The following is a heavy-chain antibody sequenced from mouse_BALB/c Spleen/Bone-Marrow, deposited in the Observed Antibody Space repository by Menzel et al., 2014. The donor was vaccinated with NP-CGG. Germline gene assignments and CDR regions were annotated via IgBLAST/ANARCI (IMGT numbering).Heavy chain of an antibody. V-gene: IGHV14-4*02. Sequence: EVQLQQSGAELVRSGASVKLSCTASGFNFKDYFMHWVKQRPEQGLEWIGCIDPENGDTEYVPKFQGKATMTSDTSSNTAYLQHSSLTSGDTAVYYRKAHITAMNYWGQGTTLTVSS. CDR3: KAHITAMNY. J-gene: IGHJ2*01. CDR1: GFNFKDYF. CDR2: IDPENGDT. D-gene: IGHD1-1*01.